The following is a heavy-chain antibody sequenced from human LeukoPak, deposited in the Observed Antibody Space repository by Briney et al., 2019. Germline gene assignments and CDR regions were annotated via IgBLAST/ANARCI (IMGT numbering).Heavy chain of an antibody. Sequence: GGSLRLSCAASGFTFTDYCLSWVRQAPGKGLEWVSGINWNGGSTGYVDSVKGGFTISRDNAKNSLFLQMNVLRVEDTAFYYGATEHVIYADLPTCLSAPWGQGTLVTVSS. CDR3: ATEHVIYADLPTCLSAP. D-gene: IGHD2/OR15-2a*01. CDR2: INWNGGST. V-gene: IGHV3-20*04. J-gene: IGHJ5*02. CDR1: GFTFTDYC.